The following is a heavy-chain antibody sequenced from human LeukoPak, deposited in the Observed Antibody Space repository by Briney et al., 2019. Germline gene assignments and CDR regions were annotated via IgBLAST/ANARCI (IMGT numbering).Heavy chain of an antibody. CDR3: SRESGAFRPFGY. CDR2: ISLTGQT. Sequence: SETLSLTSGVSGGSISSTNWWSWVRQPPGQGLEWIGEISLTGQTNYNPSLNGRVTMSLDESRNQLSLKQTSVTAADTAIYYCSRESGAFRPFGYWGQGTLVIVPP. J-gene: IGHJ4*02. D-gene: IGHD1-26*01. CDR1: GGSISSTNW. V-gene: IGHV4/OR15-8*02.